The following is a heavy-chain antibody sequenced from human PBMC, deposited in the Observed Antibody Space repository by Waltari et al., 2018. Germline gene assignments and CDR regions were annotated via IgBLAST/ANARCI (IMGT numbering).Heavy chain of an antibody. V-gene: IGHV1-69*15. J-gene: IGHJ6*02. Sequence: KKPGSSVKVSCKASGGTFSSYAISWVRQAPGQGLEWMGRIIPIFGTANYAQKVQGRVTITADESTSTAYMELSSLRSEDTAVYYCARGPAYSSGWPQPPPHGMDVWGQGTTVTVSS. CDR2: IIPIFGTA. CDR3: ARGPAYSSGWPQPPPHGMDV. D-gene: IGHD6-19*01. CDR1: GGTFSSYA.